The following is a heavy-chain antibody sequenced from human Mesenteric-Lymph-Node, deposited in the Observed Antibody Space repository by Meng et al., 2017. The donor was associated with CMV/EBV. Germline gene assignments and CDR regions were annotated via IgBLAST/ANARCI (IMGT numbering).Heavy chain of an antibody. J-gene: IGHJ3*01. CDR1: GFTFSSHW. Sequence: GGSLRLSCAASGFTFSSHWMHWVRQAPGKGLVWVSRINTDGSDTTYADSVKGRFTISRDNAKNTLYLQMNSLRVEDTAVYYCAKDGGYDFAFDVWGQGTMVTVSS. CDR3: AKDGGYDFAFDV. D-gene: IGHD5-12*01. CDR2: INTDGSDT. V-gene: IGHV3-74*01.